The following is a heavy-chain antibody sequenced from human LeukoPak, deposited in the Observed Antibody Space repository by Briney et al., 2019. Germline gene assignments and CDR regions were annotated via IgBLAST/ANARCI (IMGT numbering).Heavy chain of an antibody. CDR2: IYTSGST. V-gene: IGHV4-4*07. D-gene: IGHD6-13*01. CDR3: ARDVGKGAAAGLNWFDP. Sequence: SETLSLTCTVSGGSISSYYWSWIRQPAGKGLEWIGRIYTSGSTNYNPSLKSRVTMSVDTSKNQFSLKLSSVTAADTAVYYCARDVGKGAAAGLNWFDPWGQGTLVTVSP. J-gene: IGHJ5*02. CDR1: GGSISSYY.